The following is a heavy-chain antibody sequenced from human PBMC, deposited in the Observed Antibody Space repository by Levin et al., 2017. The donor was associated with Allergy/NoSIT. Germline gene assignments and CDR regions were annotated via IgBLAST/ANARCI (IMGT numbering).Heavy chain of an antibody. CDR1: GGSIHNYY. D-gene: IGHD3-22*01. Sequence: SQTLSLPCAVSGGSIHNYYWSWIRQPPGKGLEWIGHIYSTGNTNYNPSLKSRVTISVDTSKNQFSLKLTTVTAADTAVYYCARLAPFYYDSAGDSDYWGHGTLVTVSP. CDR2: IYSTGNT. V-gene: IGHV4-59*01. J-gene: IGHJ4*01. CDR3: ARLAPFYYDSAGDSDY.